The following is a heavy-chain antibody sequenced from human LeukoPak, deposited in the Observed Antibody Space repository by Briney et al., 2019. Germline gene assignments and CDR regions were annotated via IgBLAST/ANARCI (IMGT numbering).Heavy chain of an antibody. CDR1: GFTFSGSA. J-gene: IGHJ4*02. V-gene: IGHV3-73*01. CDR2: IRSKATSCAT. D-gene: IGHD1-26*01. CDR3: TSHSGSYSPYDY. Sequence: GGSLRLSCAASGFTFSGSAMHWVRQASGKGLEWVGRIRSKATSCATAYAASVKGRFTISRDDSKNTAYLQMNSLKTEDTAVYYCTSHSGSYSPYDYWGQGTLVTVSS.